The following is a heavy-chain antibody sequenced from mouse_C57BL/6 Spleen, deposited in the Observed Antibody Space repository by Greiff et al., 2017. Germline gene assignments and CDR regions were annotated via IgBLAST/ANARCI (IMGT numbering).Heavy chain of an antibody. CDR2: ISAGGSYT. CDR3: ARDNGYYAMYY. Sequence: EVQLVEPGGGLVKPGGSLTLSCAASGFTFSSYAMSWVRQTPEKRLAWVATISAGGSYTYYPENVKGRFTISRDNAKNNLYLQMSHLKSEDTSMYYCARDNGYYAMYYWGQRTSVTVSS. D-gene: IGHD1-2*01. V-gene: IGHV5-4*01. CDR1: GFTFSSYA. J-gene: IGHJ4*01.